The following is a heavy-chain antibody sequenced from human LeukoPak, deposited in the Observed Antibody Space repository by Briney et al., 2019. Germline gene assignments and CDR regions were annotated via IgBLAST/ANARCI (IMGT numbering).Heavy chain of an antibody. J-gene: IGHJ2*01. CDR1: GFTFSSYS. CDR3: VRWIASGSGIYWYFDV. V-gene: IGHV3-21*01. Sequence: GGSLRLSCAVSGFTFSSYSMNWVRQAPGKGLEWVSSISSSSSYIYYADSVKGRFTISRDNAKNSLFLQMNSLRAEGTAVYYCVRWIASGSGIYWYFDVWGRGTLVTVSS. CDR2: ISSSSSYI. D-gene: IGHD1-26*01.